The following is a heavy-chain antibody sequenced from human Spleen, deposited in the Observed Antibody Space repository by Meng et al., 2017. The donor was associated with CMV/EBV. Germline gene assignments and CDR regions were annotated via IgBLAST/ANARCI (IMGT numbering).Heavy chain of an antibody. V-gene: IGHV1-69*05. CDR1: GGTFSSYA. J-gene: IGHJ6*02. CDR3: ARDLLPADVEYYYGMDV. D-gene: IGHD2-2*01. CDR2: IIPIFGTA. Sequence: SVKVSCKASGGTFSSYAISWVRQAPGQGLERMGGIIPIFGTANYAQKFQGRVTITTDESTSTAYMELSSLRSEDTAVYYCARDLLPADVEYYYGMDVWGQGTTVTVSS.